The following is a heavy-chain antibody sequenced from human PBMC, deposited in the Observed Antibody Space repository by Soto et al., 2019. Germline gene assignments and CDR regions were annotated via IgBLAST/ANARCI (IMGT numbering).Heavy chain of an antibody. CDR1: GFTFSDHY. D-gene: IGHD3-10*01. Sequence: EVQLVESVGGLVQPGGSLRLSCAASGFTFSDHYMEWVRQAPGKGLEWVGRIRNKANSYTTEYGSSVNGRFTISRDDSKNSLSLQMNSLKTEDTAVYYCASAWFGELKYFDYWGQGTLVTVSS. CDR2: IRNKANSYTT. J-gene: IGHJ4*02. CDR3: ASAWFGELKYFDY. V-gene: IGHV3-72*01.